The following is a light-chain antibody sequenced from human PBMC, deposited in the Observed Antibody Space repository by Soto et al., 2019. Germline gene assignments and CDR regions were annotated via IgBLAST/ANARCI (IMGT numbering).Light chain of an antibody. CDR2: DAS. V-gene: IGKV1-33*01. CDR1: QDINNY. CDR3: QQYDNLQLT. J-gene: IGKJ4*01. Sequence: DIQMTQSPSSLSASVGDRVTITCQASQDINNYLNWYQQKSGKAPKLLIYDASDLETGVPSRFSGSGSGTDFTFTISRLQPADIATYYCQQYDNLQLTFGGGTKV.